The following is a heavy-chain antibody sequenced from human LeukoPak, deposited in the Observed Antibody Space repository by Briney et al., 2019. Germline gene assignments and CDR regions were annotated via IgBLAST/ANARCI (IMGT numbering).Heavy chain of an antibody. J-gene: IGHJ5*02. CDR1: GFTFSSYG. V-gene: IGHV3-33*01. CDR3: ATDEEGTLDP. CDR2: IWYDGGNK. Sequence: GGSLRLSCAASGFTFSSYGMHWVRQAPGKGLEWVAVIWYDGGNKYYADSVKGRFTISRDNSKNTLYLQMSSLRAEDTAVYYCATDEEGTLDPWGQRTLVTVSS. D-gene: IGHD3-10*01.